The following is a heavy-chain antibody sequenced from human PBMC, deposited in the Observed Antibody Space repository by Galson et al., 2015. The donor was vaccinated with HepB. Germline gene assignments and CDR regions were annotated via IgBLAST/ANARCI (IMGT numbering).Heavy chain of an antibody. CDR3: ATVPRNRDGSTNY. J-gene: IGHJ4*02. Sequence: VKVSCKVSGYTFTDYFMHWVQQAPGKGLEWMGLINPEDGETIYAEKFQGRVTITADTSTDTAFMELSSLRSEDTAVYYCATVPRNRDGSTNYWGQGSLVTVSS. CDR1: GYTFTDYF. CDR2: INPEDGET. V-gene: IGHV1-69-2*01. D-gene: IGHD5-24*01.